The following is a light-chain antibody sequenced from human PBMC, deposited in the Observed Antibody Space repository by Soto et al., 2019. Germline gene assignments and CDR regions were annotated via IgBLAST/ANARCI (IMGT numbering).Light chain of an antibody. CDR2: EVS. J-gene: IGLJ1*01. Sequence: QSALTQPASVSGSPGQSITISCSGTSSDVGSYDHVAWYQQFPGKTPKLMIYEVSNRPSGVSSRFSGSKSGNTASLTISGLQAEDEADYYCSSFTSSSTLVFGTGTKVTVL. CDR1: SSDVGSYDH. V-gene: IGLV2-14*01. CDR3: SSFTSSSTLV.